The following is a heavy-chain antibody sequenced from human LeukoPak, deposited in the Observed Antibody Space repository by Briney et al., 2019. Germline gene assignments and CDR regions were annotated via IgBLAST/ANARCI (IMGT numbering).Heavy chain of an antibody. CDR1: GGSFSGYY. V-gene: IGHV4-34*01. CDR2: INHSGST. D-gene: IGHD3-3*01. Sequence: SETLSLTCAVYGGSFSGYYWSWIRQPPGKGLEWIGEINHSGSTNYNPSLKSRVTISVDTSKNQFSLKLSSVTAADTAVYYCARQSGSYDFWSGYYRHSYYFDYWGQGTLVTVSP. CDR3: ARQSGSYDFWSGYYRHSYYFDY. J-gene: IGHJ4*02.